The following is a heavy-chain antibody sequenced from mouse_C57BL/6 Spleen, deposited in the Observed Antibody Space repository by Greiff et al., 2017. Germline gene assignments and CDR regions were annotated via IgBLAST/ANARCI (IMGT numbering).Heavy chain of an antibody. CDR1: GFTFSSYA. J-gene: IGHJ2*01. CDR2: ISDGGSYT. Sequence: DVKLVESGGGLVKPGGSLKLSCAASGFTFSSYAMSWVRQTPEKRLEWVATISDGGSYTYYPDNVKGRFTISRDNAKNNLYLQMSHLKSEDTAMYYCARAPYGYLDYWGQGTTLTVSS. V-gene: IGHV5-4*03. D-gene: IGHD1-1*02. CDR3: ARAPYGYLDY.